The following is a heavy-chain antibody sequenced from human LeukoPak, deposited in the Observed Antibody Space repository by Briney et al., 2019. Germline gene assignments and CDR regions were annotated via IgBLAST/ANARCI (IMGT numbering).Heavy chain of an antibody. CDR2: INHSGST. J-gene: IGHJ6*03. V-gene: IGHV4-34*01. Sequence: SETLSLICAVYGGSFSAYYWSWIRQPPGKGLEWIGEINHSGSTNYNPSLKSRVTMSVDTSKNQFSLKLSSVTAADTAVYYCARGGGSRYMDVWDKGTTVTVSS. CDR1: GGSFSAYY. CDR3: ARGGGSRYMDV.